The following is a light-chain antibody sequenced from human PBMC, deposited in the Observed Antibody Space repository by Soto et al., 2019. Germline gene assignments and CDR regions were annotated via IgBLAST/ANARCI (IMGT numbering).Light chain of an antibody. Sequence: QSVLTKPASVNGAPGQSITISCTGTSSDIGGYKYVSWYQQHPGKAPKLMIYDVSNRPSGVSNRFSGSKSGNTATLTISGLQGEDEAEYYCSSYTGGSTYVFGTGTKVTVL. V-gene: IGLV2-14*01. J-gene: IGLJ1*01. CDR1: SSDIGGYKY. CDR2: DVS. CDR3: SSYTGGSTYV.